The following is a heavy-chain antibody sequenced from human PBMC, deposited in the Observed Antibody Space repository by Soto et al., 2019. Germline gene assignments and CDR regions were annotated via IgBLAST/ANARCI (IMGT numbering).Heavy chain of an antibody. CDR3: AREDYDFWSGYYYMDV. J-gene: IGHJ6*03. V-gene: IGHV3-7*01. CDR1: GFTFSSYW. D-gene: IGHD3-3*01. Sequence: EVQLVESGGGLVQPGGSLRLSCAASGFTFSSYWMSWFRQAPGKGLEWVANIKQDGSEKYYVDSVKGRLTISRDNAKNSLYLQMNSLRAEDTAVYYCAREDYDFWSGYYYMDVWGKGTTVTVSS. CDR2: IKQDGSEK.